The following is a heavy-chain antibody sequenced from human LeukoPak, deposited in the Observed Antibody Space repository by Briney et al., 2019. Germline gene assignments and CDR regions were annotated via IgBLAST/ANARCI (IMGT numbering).Heavy chain of an antibody. Sequence: GGSLRLSCAASGFTFSTYSMNWVRQAPGKGLEWVSYISSSSSTIYYADSVKGRLTISRDNAKNSLYLQMNSLRAEVTAVYYCARVVGIAAAGPGGFDPWGQGTLVTVSS. CDR3: ARVVGIAAAGPGGFDP. D-gene: IGHD6-13*01. J-gene: IGHJ5*02. V-gene: IGHV3-48*01. CDR2: ISSSSSTI. CDR1: GFTFSTYS.